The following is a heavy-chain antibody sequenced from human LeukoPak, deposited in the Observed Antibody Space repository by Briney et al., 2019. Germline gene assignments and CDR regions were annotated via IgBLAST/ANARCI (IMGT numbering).Heavy chain of an antibody. J-gene: IGHJ6*04. CDR2: ISSSSSYI. Sequence: NAGGSLRLSCAASGFTFSSYSMNWVRQAPGKGLEWVSSISSSSSYIYYADSVKGRFTISRDNAKKSLYLQMNGLRAEDTAVYYCAELGITMIGGVWGKGTTVTISS. V-gene: IGHV3-21*01. CDR1: GFTFSSYS. D-gene: IGHD3-10*02. CDR3: AELGITMIGGV.